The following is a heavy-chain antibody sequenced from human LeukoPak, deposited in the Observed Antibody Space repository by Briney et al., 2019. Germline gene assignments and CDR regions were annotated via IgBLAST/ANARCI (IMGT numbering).Heavy chain of an antibody. D-gene: IGHD1-26*01. CDR1: GYTFTGYY. CDR3: ARDDLPFSGSYFRSDWYFDL. J-gene: IGHJ2*01. CDR2: INPNSGGT. Sequence: GASVKVSCKASGYTFTGYYIHWVRQAPGQGLEWMGWINPNSGGTNYAQKFQGRVTMTRDTSISTAYMELSRLRSDDTAVYYCARDDLPFSGSYFRSDWYFDLWGRGTLVTVSS. V-gene: IGHV1-2*02.